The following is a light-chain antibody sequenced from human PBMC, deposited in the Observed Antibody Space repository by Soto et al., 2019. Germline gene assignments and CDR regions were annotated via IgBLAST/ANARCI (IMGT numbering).Light chain of an antibody. CDR2: CVS. V-gene: IGKV3-20*01. CDR1: QAVDSKF. J-gene: IGKJ5*01. CDR3: QLYGISVPVT. Sequence: IVLTQSPGTLSLSPGETATLSCRASQAVDSKFLAWYQQNPGQAPRLIMLCVSGMATGVPARFSGGVSGTDFTLTIRSLEPEDFAVYYCQLYGISVPVTFGQGTRLQI.